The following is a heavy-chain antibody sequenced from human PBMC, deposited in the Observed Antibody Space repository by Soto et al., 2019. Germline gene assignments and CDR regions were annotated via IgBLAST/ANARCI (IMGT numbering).Heavy chain of an antibody. CDR2: ISAYNGNT. Sequence: QVPLVQSGAEVKKPGASVKVSCKASGYTFTSYGISWVRQAPGQGLEWMGWISAYNGNTNYAQKLQGRVTMTTDTSTSTAYMELRSLRSDDTAVYYCARDPMITFGGVIAHYDYWGQGTLVTVSS. D-gene: IGHD3-16*02. J-gene: IGHJ4*02. V-gene: IGHV1-18*01. CDR3: ARDPMITFGGVIAHYDY. CDR1: GYTFTSYG.